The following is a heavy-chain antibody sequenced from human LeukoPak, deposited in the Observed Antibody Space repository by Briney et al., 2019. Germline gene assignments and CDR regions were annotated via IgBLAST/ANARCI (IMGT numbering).Heavy chain of an antibody. CDR3: ARGAGDSGYDFFDY. CDR1: GGSISSYC. D-gene: IGHD5-12*01. Sequence: PSETLSLTCTVSGGSISSYCWSWIRQPPGKGLEWIGYIYYSGSTNYNPSLKSRVTISVDTSKNQFSLKLSSVTAADTAVYYCARGAGDSGYDFFDYWGQGTLVTVSS. CDR2: IYYSGST. J-gene: IGHJ4*02. V-gene: IGHV4-59*01.